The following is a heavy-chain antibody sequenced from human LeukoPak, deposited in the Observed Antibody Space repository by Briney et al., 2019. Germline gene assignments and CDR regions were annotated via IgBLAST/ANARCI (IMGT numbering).Heavy chain of an antibody. V-gene: IGHV3-30*04. CDR1: GFTFSTYA. J-gene: IGHJ5*02. CDR2: ISYDGSNK. Sequence: PGGSLRLSCAASGFTFSTYAMHWVRQAPGKGLEWVAVISYDGSNKYYADSVKGRFTISRDNSKNMLYLQMSTLKSDDTAVYYCARTYYYGSGSYPWFDPWGQGTLVTVSS. CDR3: ARTYYYGSGSYPWFDP. D-gene: IGHD3-10*01.